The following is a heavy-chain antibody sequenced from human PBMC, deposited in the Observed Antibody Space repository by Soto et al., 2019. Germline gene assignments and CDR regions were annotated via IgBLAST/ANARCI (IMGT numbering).Heavy chain of an antibody. CDR3: ARSRTTVTPSGFQH. Sequence: QVQLQESSPGLVKPSETLSLTCTVSGGSISSYYWSWIRQPPGKGLEWIGYIYYSGSTNYNPSLKSRVTISVDTSKNQFSLKLSSVTAADTAVYYCARSRTTVTPSGFQHWGQGTLVTVSS. V-gene: IGHV4-59*01. J-gene: IGHJ1*01. CDR1: GGSISSYY. D-gene: IGHD4-17*01. CDR2: IYYSGST.